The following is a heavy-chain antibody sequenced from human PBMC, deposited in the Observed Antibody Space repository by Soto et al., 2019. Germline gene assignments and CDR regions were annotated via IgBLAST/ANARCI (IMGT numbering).Heavy chain of an antibody. CDR3: ARDSSGYYYLFDY. D-gene: IGHD3-22*01. V-gene: IGHV4-4*07. CDR2: VYSSGST. Sequence: SETLSLTCTVSGGSISSYYWSWIRQPAGKGLEWIGRVYSSGSTNYNPSLKSRVTMSVDTSKTQFSPKLSSVTAADTAIYYCARDSSGYYYLFDYWGQGTLVTVSS. J-gene: IGHJ4*02. CDR1: GGSISSYY.